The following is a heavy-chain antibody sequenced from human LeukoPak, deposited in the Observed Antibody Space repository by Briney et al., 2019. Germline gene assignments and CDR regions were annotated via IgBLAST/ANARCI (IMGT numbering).Heavy chain of an antibody. J-gene: IGHJ5*02. V-gene: IGHV4-59*08. CDR2: IYYGVST. D-gene: IGHD6-13*01. CDR1: GGSISSYY. Sequence: KASETLSLTCTVSGGSISSYYWSWIRQPPEKGLEWIGYIYYGVSTNYNPSLKSRVTISLDTSKKQISLKVRSVTAADTAIYYCARLLADNWFDPWGQGTLVTVSS. CDR3: ARLLADNWFDP.